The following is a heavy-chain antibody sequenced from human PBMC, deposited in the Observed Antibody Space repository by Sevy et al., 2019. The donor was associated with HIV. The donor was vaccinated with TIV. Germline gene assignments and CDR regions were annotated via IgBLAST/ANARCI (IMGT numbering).Heavy chain of an antibody. CDR3: ARNNYDTWTGYSRGLDS. CDR1: GFTFTNFE. V-gene: IGHV3-48*03. J-gene: IGHJ5*01. CDR2: ISSTGTNL. D-gene: IGHD3-9*01. Sequence: LSLTCAASGFTFTNFEMNWVRQPPGKGLEWISFISSTGTNLYYADSVKGRFTISRDNAENSIHLQMNSLRAEDTAVYYCARNNYDTWTGYSRGLDSWGQGTLVTVSS.